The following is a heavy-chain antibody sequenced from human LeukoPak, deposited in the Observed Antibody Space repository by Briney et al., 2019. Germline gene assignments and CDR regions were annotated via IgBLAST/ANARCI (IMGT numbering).Heavy chain of an antibody. V-gene: IGHV4-39*07. J-gene: IGHJ4*02. Sequence: PSETLSLACTVAGGSISSSSYYWGWIRQPPGKGLEWIGSIYYSGSTYYNPSLKSRVTISVDTSKNQFSLKLSSVTAADTAVYYCARDWSSDYWGQGTLVTVSS. CDR3: ARDWSSDY. CDR1: GGSISSSSYY. CDR2: IYYSGST.